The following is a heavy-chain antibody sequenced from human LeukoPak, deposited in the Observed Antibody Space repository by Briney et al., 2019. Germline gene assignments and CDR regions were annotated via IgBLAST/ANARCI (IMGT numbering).Heavy chain of an antibody. Sequence: GGSLRLSCAPSGFTVSSNYMSWVRQAPGQGLEWVSVIYSGGSTYYADSVKGRFTISRDNSKNTLYLQMNSLRAEDTAVYYCAGKQGSGSLRPLDYWGQGTLVTVSS. J-gene: IGHJ4*02. D-gene: IGHD3-10*01. CDR3: AGKQGSGSLRPLDY. CDR2: IYSGGST. V-gene: IGHV3-66*01. CDR1: GFTVSSNY.